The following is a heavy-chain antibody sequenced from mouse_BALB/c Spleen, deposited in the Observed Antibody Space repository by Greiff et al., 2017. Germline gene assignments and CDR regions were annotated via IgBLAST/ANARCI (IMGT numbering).Heavy chain of an antibody. CDR1: GFTFSSYY. CDR2: INSNGGST. V-gene: IGHV5-6-2*01. CDR3: ARQRYYFDY. Sequence: DVHLVESGGGLVKLGGSLKLSCAASGFTFSSYYMSWVRQTPEKRLELVAAINSNGGSTYYPDTVKGRFTISRDNAKNTLYLQMSSLKSEDTALYYCARQRYYFDYWGQGTTLTVSS. J-gene: IGHJ2*01.